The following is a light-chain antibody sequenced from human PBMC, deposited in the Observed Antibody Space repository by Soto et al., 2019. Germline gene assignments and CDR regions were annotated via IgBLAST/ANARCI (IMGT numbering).Light chain of an antibody. CDR3: NSYTSSSTLYV. CDR1: SSDIGTYTY. V-gene: IGLV2-14*01. J-gene: IGLJ1*01. CDR2: EVS. Sequence: QSALTQPASVSGSPGQSITISCTGTSSDIGTYTYVSWYQQHPGKAPKLMLYEVSNRPSGVSNRFFGSKSGNTASLTISGLQAEDEADYFCNSYTSSSTLYVFGTGTKLTVL.